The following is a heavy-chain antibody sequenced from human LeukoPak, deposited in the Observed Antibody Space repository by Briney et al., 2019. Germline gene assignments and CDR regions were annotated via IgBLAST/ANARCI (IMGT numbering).Heavy chain of an antibody. CDR3: ARRTALGDALGDVFDI. Sequence: PSETLSLTCTVSGVSISSYYWSWIRQPPGKGLEWIGYIYFTGSTNYTPSLKRRVTISVDTSKNQFSLKLSSVTAADTAVYFCARRTALGDALGDVFDIWGQGTMVTVSS. J-gene: IGHJ3*02. CDR1: GVSISSYY. CDR2: IYFTGST. D-gene: IGHD3-10*01. V-gene: IGHV4-59*01.